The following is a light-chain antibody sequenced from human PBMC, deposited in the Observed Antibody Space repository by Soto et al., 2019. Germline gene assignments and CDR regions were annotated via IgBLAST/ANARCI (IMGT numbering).Light chain of an antibody. V-gene: IGLV4-69*01. J-gene: IGLJ2*01. CDR3: QTWGTGIVV. CDR2: LNSDGSH. Sequence: QAVLTQSPSASASLGASVKLTCTLSSGHSSYAIAWHQQQPEKGPRDLMKLNSDGSHSKGDGIPDRFSGSSSGAERYLTISGLQSEDEADYYCQTWGTGIVVFGGGTKLTVL. CDR1: SGHSSYA.